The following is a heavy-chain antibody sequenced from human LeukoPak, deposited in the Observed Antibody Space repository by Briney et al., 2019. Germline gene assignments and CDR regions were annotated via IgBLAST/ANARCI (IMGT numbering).Heavy chain of an antibody. CDR3: ARGDLAIVATIPVD. V-gene: IGHV4-59*01. D-gene: IGHD5-12*01. CDR1: GGSISTYY. J-gene: IGHJ4*02. CDR2: IYYKGST. Sequence: PSETLSLTCSVSGGSISTYYWSWIRQPPGKGLEWIGYIYYKGSTNYGPSLKSRVTISVDPSRNQFSLKLTSVTAADTAVYYCARGDLAIVATIPVDWGQGTLVTVSS.